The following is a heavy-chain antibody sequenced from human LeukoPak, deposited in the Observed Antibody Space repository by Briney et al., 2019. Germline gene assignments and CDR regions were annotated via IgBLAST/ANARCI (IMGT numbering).Heavy chain of an antibody. Sequence: ASVKVSCKVSGYTFTTYDINWVRQTTGQGREWMGWVSPNSGNTGYAQKFQGRVTMTRDTSTNTVYMELSSLTSEDTAVYYCTRGEWELTYWGQGPLVTVSS. CDR2: VSPNSGNT. CDR1: GYTFTTYD. CDR3: TRGEWELTY. D-gene: IGHD1-26*01. V-gene: IGHV1-8*01. J-gene: IGHJ4*02.